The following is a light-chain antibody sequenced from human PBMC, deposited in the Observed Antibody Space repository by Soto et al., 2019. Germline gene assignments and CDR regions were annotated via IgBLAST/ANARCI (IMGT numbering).Light chain of an antibody. Sequence: ATLSLYKGERDTFSCRASQSVSSCLAWYQHKPGHAPRLLIYDASTRATGIPARFSGSGSGTDFTLTISSLEPEDFAGYYCQQRSILPTCCQVTKVDIK. CDR3: QQRSILPT. J-gene: IGKJ1*01. CDR2: DAS. CDR1: QSVSSC. V-gene: IGKV3-11*01.